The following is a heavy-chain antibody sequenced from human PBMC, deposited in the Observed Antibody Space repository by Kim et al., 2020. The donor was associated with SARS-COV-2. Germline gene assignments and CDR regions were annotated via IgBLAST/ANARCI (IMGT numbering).Heavy chain of an antibody. V-gene: IGHV4-31*03. D-gene: IGHD1-26*01. Sequence: SETLSLTCTVSGGSISSGGYYWSWIRQHPGKGLEWIGYIYYSGSTYYNPSLKSRVTISVDTSKNQFSLKLSSVTAADTAVYYCARDTSPRLLNRGAFDYWGQGTLVTVSS. CDR1: GGSISSGGYY. CDR3: ARDTSPRLLNRGAFDY. CDR2: IYYSGST. J-gene: IGHJ4*02.